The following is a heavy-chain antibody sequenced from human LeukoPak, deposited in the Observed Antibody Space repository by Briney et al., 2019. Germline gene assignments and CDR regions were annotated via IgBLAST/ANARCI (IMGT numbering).Heavy chain of an antibody. D-gene: IGHD5-18*01. V-gene: IGHV3-21*01. Sequence: PGGPLTLSCAASGYTYSSYSMNWLRQATGKGLEWVSSISSSSSYIYYAVSVKGRFTITRDNAKNSLYLQMNSLRAEDTAVYYCARTFGYSYGSNWFDPWGQGTLVTVSS. CDR3: ARTFGYSYGSNWFDP. CDR2: ISSSSSYI. J-gene: IGHJ5*02. CDR1: GYTYSSYS.